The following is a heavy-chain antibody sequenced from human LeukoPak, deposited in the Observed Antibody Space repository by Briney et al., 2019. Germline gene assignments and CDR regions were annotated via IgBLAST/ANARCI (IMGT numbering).Heavy chain of an antibody. V-gene: IGHV4-4*07. D-gene: IGHD2-21*02. CDR2: IYASGNT. CDR1: GGSISSYY. CDR3: ARQGVATAIDY. J-gene: IGHJ4*02. Sequence: KTSETLSLTCTVSGGSISSYYWSWIRQPAGKWLEWIGRIYASGNTNYNPSLKSRVTMSVDTSINLFALKLSSVTAADTAVYYCARQGVATAIDYWGQGTLVTVS.